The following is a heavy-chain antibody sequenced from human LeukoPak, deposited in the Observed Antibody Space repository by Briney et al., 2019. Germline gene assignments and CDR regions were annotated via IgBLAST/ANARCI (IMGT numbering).Heavy chain of an antibody. J-gene: IGHJ4*02. CDR1: GGSISSYY. V-gene: IGHV4-59*01. CDR3: ARVFYGGSLGFDY. CDR2: IYYSGST. D-gene: IGHD4-23*01. Sequence: PSETLSLTCTVSGGSISSYYWSWIRQPPGKGLEWIGYIYYSGSTNYSPSLNSRVTMSVDTSRKQFSLKLSSVTAADTAVYYCARVFYGGSLGFDYWGQGTLVTVSS.